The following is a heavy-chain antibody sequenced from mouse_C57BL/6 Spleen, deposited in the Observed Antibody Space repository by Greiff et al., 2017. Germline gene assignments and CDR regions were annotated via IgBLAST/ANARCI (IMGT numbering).Heavy chain of an antibody. D-gene: IGHD1-1*01. Sequence: VQLQQSGAELVKPGASVKISCKASGYAFSSYWMNWVKQRPGKGLEWIGQIYPGDGDTNYNGKFKGKDTLTADKSSSTAYMQLSRLTSDDAAVYFCARGGDYYGSSHWYFDVWGTGTTVTVSS. V-gene: IGHV1-80*01. CDR2: IYPGDGDT. CDR3: ARGGDYYGSSHWYFDV. J-gene: IGHJ1*03. CDR1: GYAFSSYW.